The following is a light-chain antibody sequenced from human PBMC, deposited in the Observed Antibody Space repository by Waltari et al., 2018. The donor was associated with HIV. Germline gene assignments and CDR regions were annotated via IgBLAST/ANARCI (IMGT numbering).Light chain of an antibody. V-gene: IGLV2-14*01. CDR3: SSYTSTTQGVV. CDR1: SSDVAGYNN. Sequence: QYAPTKPAPVAGSPGQSTTISCTGASSDVAGYNNAAWYQQHPGKAPKLMIYEVNNRPSGVSNRFSGSKSGNTASLTLSGLQVEDEADYYGSSYTSTTQGVVFGRGTKLNVL. CDR2: EVN. J-gene: IGLJ2*01.